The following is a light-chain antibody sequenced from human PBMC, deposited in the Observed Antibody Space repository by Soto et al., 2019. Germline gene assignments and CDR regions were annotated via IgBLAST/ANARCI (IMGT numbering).Light chain of an antibody. CDR2: EVS. Sequence: QSVLTQPASVSGSPGQSITISCTGTSSDVGSYNLVSWYQQHPGKAPKLMIYEVSKRPSGVSNRFSGSKSGNTASLTISGLQAEDEVDYYCCSDAGTSTPYVFGTGTKVPAL. V-gene: IGLV2-23*02. J-gene: IGLJ1*01. CDR1: SSDVGSYNL. CDR3: CSDAGTSTPYV.